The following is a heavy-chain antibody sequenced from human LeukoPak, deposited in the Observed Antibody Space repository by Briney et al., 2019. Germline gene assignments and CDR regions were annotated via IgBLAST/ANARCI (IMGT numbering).Heavy chain of an antibody. V-gene: IGHV1-69-2*01. CDR1: GYTFTDYY. CDR3: ATLRFLEWFSYYYMDV. D-gene: IGHD3-3*01. J-gene: IGHJ6*03. Sequence: ATVKISCKVSGYTFTDYYMHWVQQAPGKGLGWMGLVDPGDGETIYAEKFQGRVTITADTSTDTAYMELSSLRSEDTAVYYCATLRFLEWFSYYYMDVWGKGTTVTVSS. CDR2: VDPGDGET.